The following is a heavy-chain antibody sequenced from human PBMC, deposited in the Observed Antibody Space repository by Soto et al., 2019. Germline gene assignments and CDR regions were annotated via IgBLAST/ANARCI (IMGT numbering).Heavy chain of an antibody. Sequence: GGSLRLSCAASGFTFSSYGMHWVRQAPGKGLEWVAVIWYDGSNKYYADSVKGRFTISRDNSKNTLYLQMNSLRAEDTAVYYCARERNSYASSGYSDYGMDVWGQGTTVTVSS. CDR2: IWYDGSNK. J-gene: IGHJ6*02. CDR3: ARERNSYASSGYSDYGMDV. V-gene: IGHV3-33*01. D-gene: IGHD3-22*01. CDR1: GFTFSSYG.